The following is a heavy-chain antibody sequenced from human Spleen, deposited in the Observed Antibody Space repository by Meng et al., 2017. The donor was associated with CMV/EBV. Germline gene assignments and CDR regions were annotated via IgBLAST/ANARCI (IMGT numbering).Heavy chain of an antibody. Sequence: YTLTGYYMHGVRQATGQGLEWMGWINPNSGGTNYAQKFQGRVTMTRDTSISTAYMELSRLRSDDTAVYYCARGYCSSTSCYSDRFDPWGQGTLVTVSS. CDR3: ARGYCSSTSCYSDRFDP. CDR1: YTLTGYY. D-gene: IGHD2-2*01. J-gene: IGHJ5*02. CDR2: INPNSGGT. V-gene: IGHV1-2*02.